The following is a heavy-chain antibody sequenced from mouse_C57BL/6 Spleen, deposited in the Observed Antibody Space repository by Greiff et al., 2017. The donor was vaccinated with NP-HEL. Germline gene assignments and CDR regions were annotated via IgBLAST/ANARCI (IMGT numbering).Heavy chain of an antibody. J-gene: IGHJ2*01. CDR3: AIPYYYGSSSLDY. CDR1: GYTFTSYT. Sequence: QVQLQQSGPELARPGASVKMSCKASGYTFTSYTMHWVKQRPGQGLEWIGYINPSSGYTKYNQKFKDKATLTADKSSSTAYMQLSSLTSEDSAVYYCAIPYYYGSSSLDYWGQGTTLTVSS. D-gene: IGHD1-1*01. V-gene: IGHV1-4*01. CDR2: INPSSGYT.